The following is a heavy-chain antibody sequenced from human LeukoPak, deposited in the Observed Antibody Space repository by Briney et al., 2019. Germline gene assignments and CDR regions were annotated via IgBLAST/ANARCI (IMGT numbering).Heavy chain of an antibody. CDR2: INHSGST. Sequence: PSETLSLTYAVYGGSFSGYYWSWIRQPPGKGLEWIGEINHSGSTNYNPSLKSRVTISVDTSKNQFSLKLSSVTAADTAVYYCARGLEDYYDSSGYLGYWGQGTLVTVSS. V-gene: IGHV4-34*01. CDR1: GGSFSGYY. D-gene: IGHD3-22*01. J-gene: IGHJ4*02. CDR3: ARGLEDYYDSSGYLGY.